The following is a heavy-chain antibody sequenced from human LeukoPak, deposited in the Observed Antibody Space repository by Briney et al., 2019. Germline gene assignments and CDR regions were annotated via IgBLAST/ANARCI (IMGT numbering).Heavy chain of an antibody. Sequence: SETLSLTCTVSGGSISSSSYYWSWIRQPPGKGLEWIGYIYHSGSTYYNPSLKSRVTISVDRSKNQFSLKLSSVTAADTAVYYCARGTTGYWGQGTLVTVSS. J-gene: IGHJ4*02. CDR3: ARGTTGY. V-gene: IGHV4-30-2*01. CDR1: GGSISSSSYY. CDR2: IYHSGST. D-gene: IGHD1-7*01.